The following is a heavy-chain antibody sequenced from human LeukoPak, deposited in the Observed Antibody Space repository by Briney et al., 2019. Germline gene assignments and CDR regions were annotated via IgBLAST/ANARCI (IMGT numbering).Heavy chain of an antibody. CDR1: GFTFSSYW. CDR2: IKQDAREK. J-gene: IGHJ3*01. D-gene: IGHD2-2*02. V-gene: IGHV3-7*01. Sequence: GGSLRLSCAASGFTFSSYWMSWVRQAPGKGLEWVANIKQDAREKYYVDSVKGRFTISRDNAKNSLYLQMNSLRAEDTAVYYCARMYCSGSSCYTDAFDVWGQGTMVTVSS. CDR3: ARMYCSGSSCYTDAFDV.